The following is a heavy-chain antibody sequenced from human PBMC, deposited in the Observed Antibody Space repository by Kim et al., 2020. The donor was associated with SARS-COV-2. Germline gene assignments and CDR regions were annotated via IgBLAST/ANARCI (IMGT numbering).Heavy chain of an antibody. J-gene: IGHJ2*01. V-gene: IGHV3-33*06. CDR2: ISNSRSIK. D-gene: IGHD6-13*01. CDR3: AKGRGSRSRLNDMYFDL. Sequence: GGSLRLSCAASGFTFSSYGMNWVRQAPGKGLEWVAVISNSRSIKYYADSVKGRFTISRDNAKNTLYLQMNSLRAEDTAVYYCAKGRGSRSRLNDMYFDLWGPGNPVTASP. CDR1: GFTFSSYG.